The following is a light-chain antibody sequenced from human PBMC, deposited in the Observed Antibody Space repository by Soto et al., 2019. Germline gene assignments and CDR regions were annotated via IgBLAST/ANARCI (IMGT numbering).Light chain of an antibody. V-gene: IGKV1-27*01. CDR3: QKYYSATFT. CDR2: AAS. Sequence: IQMTQSPSSLSASVGDRVTITCRASQPISNSLAWYQQKPGKVPKVLIYAASTLQSGVPSRFSGSGSGTDFTLTISSLQPEDVATYYCQKYYSATFTFGPGTKLDIK. CDR1: QPISNS. J-gene: IGKJ3*01.